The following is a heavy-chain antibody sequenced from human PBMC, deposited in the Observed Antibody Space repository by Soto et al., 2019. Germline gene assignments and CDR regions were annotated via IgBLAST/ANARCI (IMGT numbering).Heavy chain of an antibody. CDR2: LYNTGST. J-gene: IGHJ6*02. Sequence: SETLSLTCTVSGASISRYYWSWIRQSPGKGLEWIGYLYNTGSTIYNPSLKSRVTISVDTSKNQFSLKMNSVTAADTAVYYCARDPSLVSRGPYYYYYGMDVWGQGTTVTVSS. V-gene: IGHV4-59*01. CDR3: ARDPSLVSRGPYYYYYGMDV. D-gene: IGHD2-2*01. CDR1: GASISRYY.